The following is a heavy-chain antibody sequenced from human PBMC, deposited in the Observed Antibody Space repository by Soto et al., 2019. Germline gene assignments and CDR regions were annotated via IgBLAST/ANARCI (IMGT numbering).Heavy chain of an antibody. CDR3: ATSGSFFSTSLGYSEY. Sequence: ASVKVSCKASGFTFTGHYIHWVRQAPGQGLEWMGWISPNSGGTSYAQKFQGRLTMTTDTSITTAYMELSRLSSEDTAFYYCATSGSFFSTSLGYSEYLGQGNMVTVSA. D-gene: IGHD2-2*01. CDR1: GFTFTGHY. J-gene: IGHJ4*02. V-gene: IGHV1-2*02. CDR2: ISPNSGGT.